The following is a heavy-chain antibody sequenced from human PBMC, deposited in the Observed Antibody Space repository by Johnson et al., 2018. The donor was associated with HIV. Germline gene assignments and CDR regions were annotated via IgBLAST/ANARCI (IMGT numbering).Heavy chain of an antibody. V-gene: IGHV3-23*04. CDR3: AREGSYGGGAFDI. D-gene: IGHD1-26*01. CDR2: IISSGGKT. CDR1: GFTFSSYA. Sequence: VQLVESGGGLIQPGGSLRLSCAASGFTFSSYAMSWVRHAPGKGLEWVSAIISSGGKTYFADSVKGRFTISRDNSKNTLYLQMNSLRAEDTAVYYCAREGSYGGGAFDIWGQGTIVTVSS. J-gene: IGHJ3*02.